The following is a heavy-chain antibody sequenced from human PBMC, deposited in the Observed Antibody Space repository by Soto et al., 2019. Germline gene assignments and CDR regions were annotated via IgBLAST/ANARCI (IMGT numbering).Heavy chain of an antibody. CDR3: AREYYYGMDV. V-gene: IGHV3-11*05. CDR2: ITGSSDYT. CDR1: GFTFSDYY. J-gene: IGHJ6*02. Sequence: QVQLVESGGGLVRPGGSLRLSSAASGFTFSDYYMTWIRQAPGKGLEWVSYITGSSDYTNYADSVKGRFTISRDNVKNSLYLQMNSLRAEDTAVYYCAREYYYGMDVWGQGTTVTVSS.